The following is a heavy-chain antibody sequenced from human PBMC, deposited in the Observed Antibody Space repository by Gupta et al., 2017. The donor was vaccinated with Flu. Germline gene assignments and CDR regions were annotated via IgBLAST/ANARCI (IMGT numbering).Heavy chain of an antibody. J-gene: IGHJ6*02. CDR3: AAREYSNSLYSRTDAWGGGMGV. V-gene: IGHV3-23*01. D-gene: IGHD6-6*01. Sequence: EVQLLESGGGLVQPGGSLRLSCAASGSPFNTHAMSWVRQAPGKGLEWGSTISGSGGTRFYADSGKGRFTSSRDNSKNTVDLQMNSLRAEDTAVYYCAAREYSNSLYSRTDAWGGGMGVWGQGTTVDVSS. CDR2: ISGSGGTR. CDR1: GSPFNTHA.